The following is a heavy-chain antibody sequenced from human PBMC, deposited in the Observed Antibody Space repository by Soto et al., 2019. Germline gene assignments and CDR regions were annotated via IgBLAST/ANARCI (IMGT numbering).Heavy chain of an antibody. Sequence: PGESLKISCKGSGHSFNNYWIDWVRQMPGKGLEWMGIIYPGDSDTRYSPSFRGQVTISADKSISSAYLQWSSLKASDTAMYYCARQDGYALYYFDSWGQGTLVTVSS. J-gene: IGHJ4*02. D-gene: IGHD5-12*01. CDR2: IYPGDSDT. V-gene: IGHV5-51*01. CDR3: ARQDGYALYYFDS. CDR1: GHSFNNYW.